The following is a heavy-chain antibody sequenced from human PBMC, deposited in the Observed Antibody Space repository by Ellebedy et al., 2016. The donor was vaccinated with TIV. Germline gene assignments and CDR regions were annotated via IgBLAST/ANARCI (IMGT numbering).Heavy chain of an antibody. D-gene: IGHD4-17*01. CDR2: MNPNSGDT. Sequence: AASVKVSCKSSGHTLTSYTIHWVRQASGQGLEWMGWMNPNSGDTGYSLKFQGRVTMTTNRSVSTAYMELLSLASDDTAMYYCAREGGRGYGEIDDWGQGTLVTVSS. CDR3: AREGGRGYGEIDD. J-gene: IGHJ4*02. CDR1: GHTLTSYT. V-gene: IGHV1-8*01.